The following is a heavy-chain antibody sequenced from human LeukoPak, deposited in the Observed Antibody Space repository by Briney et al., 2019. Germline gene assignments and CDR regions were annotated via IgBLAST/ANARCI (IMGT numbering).Heavy chain of an antibody. CDR1: GYSFTSYW. D-gene: IGHD3-9*01. CDR2: IYPGDSDT. Sequence: GESLKISCKGSGYSFTSYWIGWLRQMPGKGLEWMGIIYPGDSDTRYSPSFQGQVTISADKSISTAYLQWSSLKASDTAMYYCAREYDILTGYYTNWGQGTLVTVSS. V-gene: IGHV5-51*01. CDR3: AREYDILTGYYTN. J-gene: IGHJ4*02.